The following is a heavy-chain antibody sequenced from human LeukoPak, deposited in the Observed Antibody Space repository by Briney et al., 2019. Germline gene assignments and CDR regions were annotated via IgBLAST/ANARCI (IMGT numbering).Heavy chain of an antibody. Sequence: PGGSLRLSCAAPGFTFSSYWTSWVRQAPGKGLEWVANIKQDGSEKYYVDSVKGRFTISRDNAKNSLYLQMNSLRAEDTAVYYCARDGGWGSLDYWGQGTLVTVSS. J-gene: IGHJ4*02. CDR3: ARDGGWGSLDY. CDR2: IKQDGSEK. V-gene: IGHV3-7*05. CDR1: GFTFSSYW. D-gene: IGHD6-19*01.